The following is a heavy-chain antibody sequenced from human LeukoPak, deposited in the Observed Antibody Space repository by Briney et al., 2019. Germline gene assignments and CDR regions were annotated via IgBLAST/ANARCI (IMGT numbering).Heavy chain of an antibody. V-gene: IGHV4-34*01. J-gene: IGHJ4*02. D-gene: IGHD5-24*01. CDR1: GGSFSDYY. CDR3: ARRRLGYYFDY. CDR2: INPRGST. Sequence: SETLSLTCGVYGGSFSDYYWSWIRQPPGKGLEWIGEINPRGSTNYNPSLKSRVTLSADTSKNQFSLTLNSVTAADTAVYYCARRRLGYYFDYWGQGTLVTVSS.